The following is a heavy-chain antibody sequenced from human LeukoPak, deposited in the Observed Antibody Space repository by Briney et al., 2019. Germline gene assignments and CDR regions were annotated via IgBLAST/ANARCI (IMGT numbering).Heavy chain of an antibody. D-gene: IGHD3-10*01. V-gene: IGHV4-39*07. CDR3: AREGYYGSGYPFDY. CDR1: GGSIGSSSYY. Sequence: PSETLSLTCTVSGGSIGSSSYYWGWIRQPPGKGLEWIGSIYYSGSTYYNPSLKSRVTISVDTSKNQFSLKLSSVTAADTAVYYCAREGYYGSGYPFDYWGQGTLVTVSS. CDR2: IYYSGST. J-gene: IGHJ4*02.